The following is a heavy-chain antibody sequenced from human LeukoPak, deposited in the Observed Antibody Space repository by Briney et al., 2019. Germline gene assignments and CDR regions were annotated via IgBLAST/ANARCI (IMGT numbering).Heavy chain of an antibody. D-gene: IGHD6-13*01. Sequence: GGSLRLSCAASGFTVSSNYMSWVRQAPGKGLEWVSAISGSGGSTYYADSVKGRFTISRDNSKNTLYPQMNSLRAEDTAVYYCAKDPRGSSSWYGRFNPWGQGTLVTVSS. CDR3: AKDPRGSSSWYGRFNP. CDR1: GFTVSSNY. J-gene: IGHJ5*02. CDR2: ISGSGGST. V-gene: IGHV3-23*01.